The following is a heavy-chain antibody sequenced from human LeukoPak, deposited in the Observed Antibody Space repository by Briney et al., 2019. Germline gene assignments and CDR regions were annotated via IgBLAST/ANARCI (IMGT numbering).Heavy chain of an antibody. D-gene: IGHD2-15*01. V-gene: IGHV4-39*01. CDR1: GGSISSNSYY. CDR2: IYYSGST. Sequence: SETLSLTCAVSGGSISSNSYYWGWIRQPPGKGLEWIGSIYYSGSTYYNPSLKSRVTISVDTSKNQFSLKLSSVTAADTAVYYCAGGQDIVVVVAADSDFDYWGQGTLVTVSS. J-gene: IGHJ4*02. CDR3: AGGQDIVVVVAADSDFDY.